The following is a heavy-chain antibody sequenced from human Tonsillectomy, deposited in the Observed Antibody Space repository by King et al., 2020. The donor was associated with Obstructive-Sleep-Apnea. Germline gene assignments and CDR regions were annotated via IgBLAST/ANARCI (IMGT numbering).Heavy chain of an antibody. V-gene: IGHV3-74*01. D-gene: IGHD6-13*01. CDR3: ARDRTAAGAFSFYYYHGMDV. CDR1: GFTFSSYW. J-gene: IGHJ6*02. Sequence: VQLVESGGGLVQPGGSLRLSCAASGFTFSSYWMHWVRQAPGKGLGWVSRIDRDGSSTDYADSVKGRFTISRDNAKNTLYLQMNSLRAEDTAVYYCARDRTAAGAFSFYYYHGMDVWGQGTTVTVSS. CDR2: IDRDGSST.